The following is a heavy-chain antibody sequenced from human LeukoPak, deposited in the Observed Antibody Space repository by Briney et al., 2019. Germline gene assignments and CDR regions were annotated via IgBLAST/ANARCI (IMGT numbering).Heavy chain of an antibody. Sequence: GGSLRLSCAASGFTFSSYSMNWVRQAPGKGLEWVSYISSSSSTIYYADSVKGRFTISRDNAKNSLYLQMNSLRAEDTAVYYCARDTTALPTPSYFDYWGQGTLVTVSS. D-gene: IGHD4-11*01. J-gene: IGHJ4*02. CDR2: ISSSSSTI. V-gene: IGHV3-48*01. CDR3: ARDTTALPTPSYFDY. CDR1: GFTFSSYS.